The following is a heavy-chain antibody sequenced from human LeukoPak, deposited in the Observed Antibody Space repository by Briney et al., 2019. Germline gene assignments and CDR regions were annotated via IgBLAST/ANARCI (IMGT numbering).Heavy chain of an antibody. D-gene: IGHD3-9*01. Sequence: PSETLSLTCTVSDYSISSGYGYYWGWIRQPPGKGLEWIGNIYHSGITYYNHFNSSLKSRVTISIDTSKNQFSLKLSSVTAADTAVYYCARLGLRYFDWLPPGGWSNAFDIWGQGTMVTVSS. V-gene: IGHV4-38-2*02. CDR3: ARLGLRYFDWLPPGGWSNAFDI. J-gene: IGHJ3*02. CDR1: DYSISSGYGYY. CDR2: IYHSGIT.